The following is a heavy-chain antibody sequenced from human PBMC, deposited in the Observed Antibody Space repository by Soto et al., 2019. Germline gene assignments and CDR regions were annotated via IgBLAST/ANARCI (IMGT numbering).Heavy chain of an antibody. J-gene: IGHJ6*02. D-gene: IGHD3-16*02. CDR2: IIPIFGTA. V-gene: IGHV1-69*13. CDR1: GGTFSSYA. CDR3: ARVVRLSLRESRYYGMDV. Sequence: ASVKVSCKASGGTFSSYAISWVRQAPGQGLEWMGGIIPIFGTANYAQKFQGRVTITADESTSTAYMELSSLRSEDTAVYYCARVVRLSLRESRYYGMDVWGQGTTVTVSS.